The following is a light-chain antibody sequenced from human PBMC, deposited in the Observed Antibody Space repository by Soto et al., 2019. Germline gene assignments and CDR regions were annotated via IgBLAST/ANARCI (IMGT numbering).Light chain of an antibody. CDR3: QESYSTPRT. J-gene: IGKJ1*01. CDR2: AAS. V-gene: IGKV1-39*01. Sequence: DIQMTQSPSSLSASVGDRVTITFRSSQSISSYLNWYQQKPGTAPKLLIYAASSLQSGVPSSFSGSGSGTDFTLTISSLQHEDFATYYCQESYSTPRTFGQGTKVDIK. CDR1: QSISSY.